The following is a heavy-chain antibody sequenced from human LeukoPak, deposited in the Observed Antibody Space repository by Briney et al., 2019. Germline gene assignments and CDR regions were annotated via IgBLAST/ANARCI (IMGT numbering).Heavy chain of an antibody. CDR2: IWYDGSNK. V-gene: IGHV3-33*01. CDR3: AREMSLSSSGWYRHFDY. CDR1: GFTFSSYG. D-gene: IGHD6-19*01. Sequence: GGSLRLSCAASGFTFSSYGMHWVRQAPGKGLEWVAVIWYDGSNKYYADSVKGRFTISRDNSKNTLYPQMNSLRAEDTAVYYCAREMSLSSSGWYRHFDYWGQGTLVTVSS. J-gene: IGHJ4*02.